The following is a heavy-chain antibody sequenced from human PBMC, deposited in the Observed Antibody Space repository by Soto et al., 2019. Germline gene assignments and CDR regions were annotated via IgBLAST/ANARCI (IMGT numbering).Heavy chain of an antibody. V-gene: IGHV3-48*01. J-gene: IGHJ5*02. D-gene: IGHD3-16*02. CDR1: GFTFSSYS. CDR3: ARDAYYDYIWGSYRPQDWFDP. CDR2: ISSSSSTI. Sequence: PGGSLRLSCAASGFTFSSYSMNWFRQAPGKGLEWVSYISSSSSTIYYADSVKGRFTISRDNAKNSLYLQMNSLRAEDTAVYYCARDAYYDYIWGSYRPQDWFDPWGQGTLVTVSS.